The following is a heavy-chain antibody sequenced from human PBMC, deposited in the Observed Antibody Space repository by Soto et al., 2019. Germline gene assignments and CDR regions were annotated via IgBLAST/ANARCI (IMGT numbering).Heavy chain of an antibody. Sequence: EVQLVESGGGLVQPGGSLRLSCAASGFTVSSNYMSWVRQAPGKGLEWVSVIYSGGSTYYADSVKCRFTISRDNSNNTQYLQMNSPRAEDTAVYYCARDLNGYGYNWFDPWGQGSLVTVSS. D-gene: IGHD5-12*01. CDR1: GFTVSSNY. CDR3: ARDLNGYGYNWFDP. V-gene: IGHV3-66*01. J-gene: IGHJ5*02. CDR2: IYSGGST.